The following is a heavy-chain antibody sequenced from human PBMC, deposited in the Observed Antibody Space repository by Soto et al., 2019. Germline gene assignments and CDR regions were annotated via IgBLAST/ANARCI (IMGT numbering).Heavy chain of an antibody. V-gene: IGHV3-23*01. CDR2: ISGSGGST. J-gene: IGHJ3*02. D-gene: IGHD4-4*01. CDR3: AKDYIGIWADAFDI. Sequence: EVQLLESGGGLVQPGGSLRLSCAASGFTFSSYAMGWFGQAPGKGREWVSGISGSGGSTYYADSLKGRFTISRDNSKNTMYLQMNSLRAEDTASYYCAKDYIGIWADAFDIWGQGTMVTVSS. CDR1: GFTFSSYA.